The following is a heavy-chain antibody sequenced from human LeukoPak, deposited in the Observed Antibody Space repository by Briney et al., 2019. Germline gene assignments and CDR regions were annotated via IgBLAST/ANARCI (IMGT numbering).Heavy chain of an antibody. Sequence: PSETLSLTCTVSGGSFSSYYWSWIRQPPGKGLEWIGYIYTSGSTNYNPSLKSRVTISVDTSKNQFSLKLDSVTAADTAVYYCARQVPYTSRPDYWGQGTLVTVSS. CDR1: GGSFSSYY. CDR2: IYTSGST. V-gene: IGHV4-4*09. J-gene: IGHJ4*02. D-gene: IGHD2-2*01. CDR3: ARQVPYTSRPDY.